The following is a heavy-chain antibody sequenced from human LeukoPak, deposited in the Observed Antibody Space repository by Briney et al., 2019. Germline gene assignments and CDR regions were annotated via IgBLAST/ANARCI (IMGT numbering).Heavy chain of an antibody. D-gene: IGHD6-13*01. CDR3: ARDQQSSFGY. V-gene: IGHV3-48*01. J-gene: IGHJ4*02. CDR2: ISSSSSTI. CDR1: GCTFSGYS. Sequence: GGYLRLSCAASGCTFSGYSMNWVRQAPGKGLEWVSYISSSSSTIYYADSVKGRFTISRDNAKNSLYLQMNSLRAEDTAVYYCARDQQSSFGYWGQGTLVTVSS.